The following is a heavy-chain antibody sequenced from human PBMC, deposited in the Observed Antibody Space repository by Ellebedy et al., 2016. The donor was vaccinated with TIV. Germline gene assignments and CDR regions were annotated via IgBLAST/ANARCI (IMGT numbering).Heavy chain of an antibody. J-gene: IGHJ5*02. CDR1: GFTFSIYW. V-gene: IGHV3-7*03. Sequence: GESLKISCVTSGFTFSIYWMSWVRQAPGKGLEWVANTDHDGRVKFYVDSVEGRFTISRDNAKNSLYLQMNSLRAEDTAVYYSARDDWGPAGPWGQGTLVTVSS. D-gene: IGHD3-9*01. CDR2: TDHDGRVK. CDR3: ARDDWGPAGP.